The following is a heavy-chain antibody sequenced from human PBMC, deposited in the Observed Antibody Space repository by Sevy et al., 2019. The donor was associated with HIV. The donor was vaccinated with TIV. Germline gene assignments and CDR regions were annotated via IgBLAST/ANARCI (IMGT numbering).Heavy chain of an antibody. D-gene: IGHD4-17*01. Sequence: SETLSLTCTVSGYFISSGYYWGWIRQPPGKGLEWIGSIYHSGNTYYNPSLKSRVTISVDTSKNQFSLKLRSVTAADTAVYYCAIIGGYGKSHGGPTQHEGDYWGQGTLVTVSS. J-gene: IGHJ4*02. V-gene: IGHV4-38-2*02. CDR2: IYHSGNT. CDR3: AIIGGYGKSHGGPTQHEGDY. CDR1: GYFISSGYY.